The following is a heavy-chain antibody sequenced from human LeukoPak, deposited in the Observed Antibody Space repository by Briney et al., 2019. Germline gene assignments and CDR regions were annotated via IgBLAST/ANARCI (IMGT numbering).Heavy chain of an antibody. Sequence: PGGSLRLSCAASGFTFSSYSMNWVRQAPGKGLEWVSSISSSSSYIYYADSVKGRFTISRDNAKNSLYLQMNSLRAEDTAVYYCARVDGYCSSSTSCESSYGPQVYWGQGTLVTVSS. J-gene: IGHJ4*02. CDR1: GFTFSSYS. CDR2: ISSSSSYI. CDR3: ARVDGYCSSSTSCESSYGPQVY. V-gene: IGHV3-21*01. D-gene: IGHD2-2*01.